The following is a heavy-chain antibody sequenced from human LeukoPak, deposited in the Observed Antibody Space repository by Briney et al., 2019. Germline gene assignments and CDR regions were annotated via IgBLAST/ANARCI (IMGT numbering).Heavy chain of an antibody. CDR2: IIPIFGTA. CDR3: ARGGGNGYLDY. Sequence: SVKVSCKASGGTFSSYAISWVRQAPGQGLEWMGGIIPIFGTANYAQKFQGRVTITADESTSTAYMELRSLRSDDTAVYYCARGGGNGYLDYWGQGTLVTVSS. V-gene: IGHV1-69*01. J-gene: IGHJ4*02. CDR1: GGTFSSYA. D-gene: IGHD1-1*01.